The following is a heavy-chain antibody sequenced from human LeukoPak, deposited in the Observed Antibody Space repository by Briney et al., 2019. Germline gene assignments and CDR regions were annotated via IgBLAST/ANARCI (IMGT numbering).Heavy chain of an antibody. Sequence: NPGGSLRLSCAASGFTFSSYSMNWVRQAPGKGLEWVSSISSSSSYIYYADSVKGRFTISRDNAKNSLYLQMNSLRAEDTAVYYCARGHRAIDCNPGGYWGQGTLVTVSS. CDR3: ARGHRAIDCNPGGY. J-gene: IGHJ4*02. D-gene: IGHD2-21*02. CDR1: GFTFSSYS. V-gene: IGHV3-21*01. CDR2: ISSSSSYI.